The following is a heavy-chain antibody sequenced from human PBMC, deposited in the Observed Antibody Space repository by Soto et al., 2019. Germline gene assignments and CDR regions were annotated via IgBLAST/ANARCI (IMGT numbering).Heavy chain of an antibody. Sequence: SETLSLTCTVSGGSISSYYWSWIRQPPGKGLEWIGYIYYSGSTNYNPSLKSRVTISVDTSKNQFSLKLSSVTAADTAVYYCARGSGDYYDSSGYYLFRWFDPWGQGTLVTVSS. CDR1: GGSISSYY. J-gene: IGHJ5*02. D-gene: IGHD3-22*01. CDR2: IYYSGST. V-gene: IGHV4-59*01. CDR3: ARGSGDYYDSSGYYLFRWFDP.